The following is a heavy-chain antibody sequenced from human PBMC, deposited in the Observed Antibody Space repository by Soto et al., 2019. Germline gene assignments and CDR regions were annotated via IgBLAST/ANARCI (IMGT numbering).Heavy chain of an antibody. CDR2: IYYSGST. CDR1: GGSISSYY. V-gene: IGHV4-59*08. J-gene: IGHJ5*02. Sequence: SETLSLTCTVSGGSISSYYWSWIRQPPGKGLEWIGYIYYSGSTNYNPSLKSRVTISVDTSKNQFSLKLSSVTAADTAVYYCARLVWSYRTWFDPWGQGTLVTVSS. CDR3: ARLVWSYRTWFDP. D-gene: IGHD3-16*02.